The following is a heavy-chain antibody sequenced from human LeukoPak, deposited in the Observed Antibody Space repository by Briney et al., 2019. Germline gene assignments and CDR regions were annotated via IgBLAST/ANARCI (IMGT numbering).Heavy chain of an antibody. J-gene: IGHJ4*02. Sequence: GASLRLSCAASGFPFSTYGMRWVRQAPGKGLEWVAVISYDGSDQYYADSVKGRFTVSRDNSKNTLYLQMNSLRVEDTAVYYCAKLGCSSTRCNINYWGQGTLVTV. V-gene: IGHV3-30*18. CDR1: GFPFSTYG. CDR2: ISYDGSDQ. D-gene: IGHD2-2*01. CDR3: AKLGCSSTRCNINY.